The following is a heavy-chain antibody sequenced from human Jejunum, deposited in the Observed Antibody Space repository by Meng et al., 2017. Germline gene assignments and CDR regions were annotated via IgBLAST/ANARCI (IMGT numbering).Heavy chain of an antibody. CDR1: GGSISSSSYY. CDR2: IFYSGST. Sequence: VQLQQWGAGLLKPSETLSLTCTLSGGSISSSSYYWGWIRQPPGKGLEWIGNIFYSGSTYYNPSLKSRVTISVDTSKNQFSLKLSPVTAAETAVYYCARRDYSNWFYPWGQGTLVTVSS. CDR3: ARRDYSNWFYP. D-gene: IGHD4-11*01. J-gene: IGHJ5*02. V-gene: IGHV4-39*01.